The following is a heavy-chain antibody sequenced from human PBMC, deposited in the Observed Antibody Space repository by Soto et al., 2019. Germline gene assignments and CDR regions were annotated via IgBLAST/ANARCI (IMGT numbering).Heavy chain of an antibody. V-gene: IGHV1-8*01. CDR2: MNPNSGNT. CDR1: GYTFTSYD. D-gene: IGHD2-8*01. J-gene: IGHJ4*02. Sequence: ASVKVSCKASGYTFTSYDINWVRQATGQGLEWMGWMNPNSGNTGYAQKFQGRVTMTRNTSISTAHMELSSLRSEDTAVYYCARDREKYCTNGVCYYFDYWGQGTLVTAPQ. CDR3: ARDREKYCTNGVCYYFDY.